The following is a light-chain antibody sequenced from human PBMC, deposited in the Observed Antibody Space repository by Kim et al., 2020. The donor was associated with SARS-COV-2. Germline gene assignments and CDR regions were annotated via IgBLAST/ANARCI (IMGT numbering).Light chain of an antibody. J-gene: IGLJ1*01. CDR3: NSHAGSTNV. CDR2: DGN. CDR1: SSDVGAYNL. Sequence: GPSVTICCNGTSSDVGAYNLFSYQQQHTGNAHKLIYYDGNKPPSGFTNRFSGAKSDNAAHLNVSQLQADDDADYYCNSHAGSTNVFGTGTKVTVL. V-gene: IGLV2-8*01.